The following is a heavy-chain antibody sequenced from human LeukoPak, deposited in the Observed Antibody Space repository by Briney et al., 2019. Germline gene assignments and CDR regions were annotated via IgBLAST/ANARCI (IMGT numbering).Heavy chain of an antibody. CDR2: IKQDGSEK. D-gene: IGHD1-26*01. V-gene: IGHV3-7*01. CDR3: ARDALSGSYGGEFDY. J-gene: IGHJ4*02. CDR1: GFTFSSYW. Sequence: PGGSLRLSCAASGFTFSSYWMSWVRQAPGEGLEWVANIKQDGSEKYYVDSVKGRFTISRDNAKSSLYLQMNSLRAEDTAVYYCARDALSGSYGGEFDYWGQGTLVTVS.